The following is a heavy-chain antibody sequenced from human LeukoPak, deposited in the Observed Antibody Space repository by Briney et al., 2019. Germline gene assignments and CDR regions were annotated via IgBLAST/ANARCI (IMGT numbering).Heavy chain of an antibody. CDR3: AREVVTADRFDY. J-gene: IGHJ4*02. CDR1: GGSFSGYY. D-gene: IGHD2-21*02. V-gene: IGHV4-59*01. Sequence: SETLSLTCTVSGGSFSGYYWTWIRQPPGKGPEWIGYLFHSGSINYNPSLKSRVTISVDTSKNQVSLRLSSVTAADTAVYYCAREVVTADRFDYWGRGTLVTVSS. CDR2: LFHSGSI.